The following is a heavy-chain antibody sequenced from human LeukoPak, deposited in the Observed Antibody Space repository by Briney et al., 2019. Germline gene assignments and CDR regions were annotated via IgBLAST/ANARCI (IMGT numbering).Heavy chain of an antibody. J-gene: IGHJ4*02. CDR1: GFTFSSYG. CDR3: AKDLTAQPMIDY. D-gene: IGHD3-22*01. CDR2: IWYDGSNK. Sequence: PGGSLRLSCAASGFTFSSYGMHWVRQAPGKGLEWVAVIWYDGSNKYYADSVKGRFTISRDNSKNTLYLQVDSLRTEDTAVYYCAKDLTAQPMIDYWGQGTLVTVSS. V-gene: IGHV3-30*02.